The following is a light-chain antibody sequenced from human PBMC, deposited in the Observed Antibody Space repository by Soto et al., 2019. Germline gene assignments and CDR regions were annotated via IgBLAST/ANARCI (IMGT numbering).Light chain of an antibody. Sequence: IGMTQGPATVSVSPGERATLCCSPCPSVSSNLAWYQQKPGQSPRLLISGASTRATGIPARFSGSGSGTEFTLTISSLQPEDFATYYCQQPRHRPITFGQGTRLEI. V-gene: IGKV3-15*01. CDR1: PSVSSN. CDR3: QQPRHRPIT. J-gene: IGKJ5*01. CDR2: GAS.